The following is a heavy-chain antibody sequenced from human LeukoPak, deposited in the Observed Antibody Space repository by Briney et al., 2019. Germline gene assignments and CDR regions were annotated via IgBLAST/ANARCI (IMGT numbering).Heavy chain of an antibody. Sequence: SETLSLTCAVYGGSFSGYYWSWIHQPPGKGLEWIGEINHSGSTNYNPSLKSRVTISVDTSKNQFSLKLSSVTAADTAVYYCARGGVRGVMWLGYWGQGTLVTVSS. J-gene: IGHJ4*02. CDR3: ARGGVRGVMWLGY. CDR1: GGSFSGYY. CDR2: INHSGST. V-gene: IGHV4-34*01. D-gene: IGHD3-10*01.